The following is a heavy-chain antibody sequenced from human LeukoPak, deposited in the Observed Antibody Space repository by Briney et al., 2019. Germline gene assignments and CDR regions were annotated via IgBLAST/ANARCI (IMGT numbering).Heavy chain of an antibody. V-gene: IGHV3-53*01. CDR1: GFTVSSNY. J-gene: IGHJ6*03. Sequence: GGSLRLSCAASGFTVSSNYMSWVRQAPGKGLEWVSVIYSGGSTYYADTVKGRFTTSRDNSKNMLYLQMNRLRAEDTAVYYCARSLRVRGVPDYMDVWGKGTTVIISS. CDR2: IYSGGST. CDR3: ARSLRVRGVPDYMDV. D-gene: IGHD3-10*01.